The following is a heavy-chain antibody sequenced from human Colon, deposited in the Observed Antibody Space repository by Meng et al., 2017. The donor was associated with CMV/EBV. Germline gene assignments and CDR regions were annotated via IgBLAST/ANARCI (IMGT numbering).Heavy chain of an antibody. D-gene: IGHD2-2*01. J-gene: IGHJ3*01. CDR3: AKDAPLVEPTTAPWAFDV. CDR1: GGSISSSSYY. V-gene: IGHV4-39*07. CDR2: IYYSGST. Sequence: SETLSLTCTVSGGSISSSSYYWGWIRQPPGKGLEWIGSIYYSGSTYYNPSLKSRVTISVDTSKNQFSLKLSSVTAADTAVYYCAKDAPLVEPTTAPWAFDVWGQGTMVTVSS.